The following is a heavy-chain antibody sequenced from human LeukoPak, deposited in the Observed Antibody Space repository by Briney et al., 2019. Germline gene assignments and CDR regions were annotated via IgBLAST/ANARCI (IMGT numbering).Heavy chain of an antibody. CDR1: GFTFSSYG. D-gene: IGHD1-26*01. J-gene: IGHJ4*02. V-gene: IGHV3-33*01. CDR2: IWYDGSNK. CDR3: ARDTSETPFDY. Sequence: PGRSLRLSCAASGFTFSSYGMHWVRQAPGKGLEWVAAIWYDGSNKYYADSVKGRFTISRDNSKNTLYLQMNSLRAEDTAVYYCARDTSETPFDYWGQGTLVTVSS.